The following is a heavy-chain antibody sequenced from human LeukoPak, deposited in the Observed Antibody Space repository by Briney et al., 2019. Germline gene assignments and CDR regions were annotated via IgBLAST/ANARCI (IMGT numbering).Heavy chain of an antibody. CDR2: MNPNSGNT. CDR1: GYTFTSYD. CDR3: ARVAQRYGSGLRLLVY. V-gene: IGHV1-8*01. J-gene: IGHJ4*02. D-gene: IGHD3-10*01. Sequence: ASVKVSCKASGYTFTSYDINWVRQATGQGLEWMGWMNPNSGNTGYAQKFQGRVTMTRNTSISTAYMELSSLRSEDTAVYYCARVAQRYGSGLRLLVYWGQGTLVTVSS.